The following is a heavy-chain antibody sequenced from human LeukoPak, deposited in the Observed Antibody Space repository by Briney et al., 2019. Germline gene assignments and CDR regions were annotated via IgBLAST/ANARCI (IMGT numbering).Heavy chain of an antibody. CDR3: ARDQGSGWYDY. V-gene: IGHV1-2*02. D-gene: IGHD6-19*01. Sequence: ASVKVSCKASGYTFTSYAIHWVRQAPGQRLEWMGWINPNSGGTNYAQKFQGRVTMTRDTSISTAYMELSRLRSDDTAVYYCARDQGSGWYDYWGQGTLVTVSS. CDR1: GYTFTSYA. J-gene: IGHJ4*02. CDR2: INPNSGGT.